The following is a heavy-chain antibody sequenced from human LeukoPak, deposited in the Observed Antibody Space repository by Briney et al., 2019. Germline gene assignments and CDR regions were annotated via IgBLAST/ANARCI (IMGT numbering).Heavy chain of an antibody. CDR2: IRYDGSNK. CDR1: GFTLSSYG. J-gene: IGHJ5*02. V-gene: IGHV3-30*02. D-gene: IGHD3-3*01. CDR3: AKDGVTIFGVVSYLNWFDP. Sequence: GGSLRLSCAASGFTLSSYGTHWVRQAPRKGREGVAFIRYDGSNKYYADSVKSRFTISRENSKSTLYLQMNSLRAEDTAVYYCAKDGVTIFGVVSYLNWFDPWGQGTLVTVSS.